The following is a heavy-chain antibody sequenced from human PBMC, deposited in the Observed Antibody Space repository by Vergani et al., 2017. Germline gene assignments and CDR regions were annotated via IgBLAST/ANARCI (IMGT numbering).Heavy chain of an antibody. CDR3: ARASERALVGYYYYMDV. D-gene: IGHD3-10*01. CDR1: GDSITNGWFS. CDR2: IFPSGNS. V-gene: IGHV4-30-2*01. Sequence: QLQLQESGSGLVQPSQTLSLTCAVSGDSITNGWFSWNWIRQPPGKGPGWIGYIFPSGNSGYNPSFKNRASISLDKSKNQFSLWVNSVTAADTAVYFCARASERALVGYYYYMDVWGKGKTVVVSS. J-gene: IGHJ6*03.